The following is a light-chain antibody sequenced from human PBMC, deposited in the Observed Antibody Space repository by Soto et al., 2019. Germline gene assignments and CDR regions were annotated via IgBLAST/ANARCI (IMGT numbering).Light chain of an antibody. J-gene: IGLJ2*01. Sequence: QSALTQPASVSGSPGQSVTISCTGPRSDIGDSNFISWYQHSPGKAPRLLIYEVNNRPSGVSKRFSGSKAGNTASLTITGLQPEDEASYYCTSYTITHIPVIFGGGTQLTVL. V-gene: IGLV2-14*01. CDR2: EVN. CDR3: TSYTITHIPVI. CDR1: RSDIGDSNF.